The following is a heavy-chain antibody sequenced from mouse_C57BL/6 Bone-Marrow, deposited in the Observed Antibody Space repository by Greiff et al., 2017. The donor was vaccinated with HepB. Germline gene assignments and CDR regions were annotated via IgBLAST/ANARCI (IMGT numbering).Heavy chain of an antibody. CDR1: GYTFTSYW. D-gene: IGHD5-5*01. CDR3: APYLGY. CDR2: IDPSDSYT. V-gene: IGHV1-50*01. J-gene: IGHJ2*01. Sequence: VQLQQPGAELAKPGASVKLSCKASGYTFTSYWMQWVKQRPGQGLEWIGEIDPSDSYTNYNQKFKGKATLTVDTSSSTAYMQLSSLTSEDSAVYYCAPYLGYWGQGTTLTVSS.